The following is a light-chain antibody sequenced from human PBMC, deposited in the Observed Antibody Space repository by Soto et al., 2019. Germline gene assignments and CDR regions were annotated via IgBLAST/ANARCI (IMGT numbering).Light chain of an antibody. J-gene: IGLJ3*02. CDR2: DVN. CDR3: SSYTSSTTRV. CDR1: SSDVGGYNY. V-gene: IGLV2-14*01. Sequence: QSALTQPASVSGSPGQSITISCTGTSSDVGGYNYVSWYQQHPGKAPKLMIYDVNSRPSGVSNRFSGSKSGNTASLTISGLQAEEEADYYCSSYTSSTTRVFGGGTKLTVL.